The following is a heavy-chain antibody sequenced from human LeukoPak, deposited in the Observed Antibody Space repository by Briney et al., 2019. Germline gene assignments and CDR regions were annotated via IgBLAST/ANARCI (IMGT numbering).Heavy chain of an antibody. V-gene: IGHV4-34*01. CDR2: INHSGST. Sequence: SETLSLTCAVYGGSFSGYYWSWIRQPPGKGLEWIGEINHSGSTNYNPSLKSRVTISVDTSKNQFSLKLNSVTAADTAVYYCARHLYYDSSGYMVWFDPWGQGTLVTVSS. D-gene: IGHD3-22*01. J-gene: IGHJ5*02. CDR1: GGSFSGYY. CDR3: ARHLYYDSSGYMVWFDP.